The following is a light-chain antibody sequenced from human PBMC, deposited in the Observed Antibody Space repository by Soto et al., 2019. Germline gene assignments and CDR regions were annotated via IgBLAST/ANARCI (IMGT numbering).Light chain of an antibody. CDR1: QSVSIK. CDR2: AAS. CDR3: QQYNDWPPQLT. V-gene: IGKV3-15*01. Sequence: EIVMTQSPATLSVSPGERATVSCRASQSVSIKLAWYQQKPGQAPRLLIYAASTRATDIPARFSGSGSGTEFTLTISSLQSEDSAVYYCQQYNDWPPQLTFGVGTKVEIK. J-gene: IGKJ4*01.